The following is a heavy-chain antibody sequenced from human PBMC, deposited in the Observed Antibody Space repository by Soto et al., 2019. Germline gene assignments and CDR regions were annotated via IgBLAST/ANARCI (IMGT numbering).Heavy chain of an antibody. CDR3: AGQGGINYLLPFLAF. Sequence: SETLSLTCTVSGGSISSYYWSWIRQPPGKGLEWIGYIYYSGSTNYNPSLKSRVTISVDTSKNQFSLKLSSVTVADTAVYYCAGQGGINYLLPFLAFWGKGPLVPV. CDR2: IYYSGST. V-gene: IGHV4-59*08. D-gene: IGHD2-21*01. J-gene: IGHJ4*02. CDR1: GGSISSYY.